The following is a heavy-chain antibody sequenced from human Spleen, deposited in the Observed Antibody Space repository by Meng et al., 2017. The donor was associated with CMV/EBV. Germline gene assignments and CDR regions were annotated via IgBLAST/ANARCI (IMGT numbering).Heavy chain of an antibody. V-gene: IGHV1-2*02. CDR3: ARERFLVPAASPDYYYYGMDV. CDR1: GYTFIGYD. D-gene: IGHD2-2*01. CDR2: IDPNGGGT. Sequence: ASVKVSCKASGYTFIGYDLHWVRQAPGQGLEWMGWIDPNGGGTNYAQKFQDRVTMTSDTSIRTAYMELSRLRSDDTALYYCARERFLVPAASPDYYYYGMDVWGQGTTVTVSS. J-gene: IGHJ6*02.